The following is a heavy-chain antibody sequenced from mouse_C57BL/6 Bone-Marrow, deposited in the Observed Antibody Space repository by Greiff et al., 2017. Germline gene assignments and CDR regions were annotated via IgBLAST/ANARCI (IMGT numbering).Heavy chain of an antibody. V-gene: IGHV5-4*01. CDR2: ISDGGSYT. CDR1: GFTFSSYA. Sequence: EVQLQESGGGLVKPGGSLKLSCAASGFTFSSYAMSWVRQTPEKRLEWVATISDGGSYTYYPDNVKGRFTISRDNAKNNLYLQMSHLKSEDTAMYYCAREDYGSSQFAYWGQGTLVTVSA. CDR3: AREDYGSSQFAY. D-gene: IGHD1-1*01. J-gene: IGHJ3*01.